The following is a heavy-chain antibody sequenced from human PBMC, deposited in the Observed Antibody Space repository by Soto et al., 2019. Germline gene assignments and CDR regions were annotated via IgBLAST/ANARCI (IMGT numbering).Heavy chain of an antibody. Sequence: QVQLQESGPGLVEPSETLSLTCAVSGGSISETYWWSWVRQPPGKGLEWIGEISYRGTTHYNPSLRSRVTISMDTSRNQISLTLIFVTAADSASYYCARHIGVTRTRGFDYWGQGTLVTVSS. D-gene: IGHD6-19*01. CDR3: ARHIGVTRTRGFDY. V-gene: IGHV4-4*02. CDR2: ISYRGTT. CDR1: GGSISETYW. J-gene: IGHJ4*02.